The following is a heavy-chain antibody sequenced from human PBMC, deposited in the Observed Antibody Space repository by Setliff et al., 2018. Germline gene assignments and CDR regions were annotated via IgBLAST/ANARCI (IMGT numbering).Heavy chain of an antibody. CDR3: ARDPTTYYDILTGSSSRRYGMDV. CDR2: IIPIIGEP. CDR1: GGTFNTYG. Sequence: GASVKVSCKASGGTFNTYGLSWVRQAPGQGLEWMGGIIPIIGEPNYAQKFQGRVTMTRDTSTSTVYMELSSLRSEDTAVYYCARDPTTYYDILTGSSSRRYGMDVWGQGTTVTVSS. V-gene: IGHV1-69*10. J-gene: IGHJ6*02. D-gene: IGHD3-9*01.